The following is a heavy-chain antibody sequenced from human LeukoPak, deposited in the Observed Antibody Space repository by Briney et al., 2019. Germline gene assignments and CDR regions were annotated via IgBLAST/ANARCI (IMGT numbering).Heavy chain of an antibody. Sequence: SETLSLTCTISGGSVSDYYWSWIRQSPGRGLEWIGYIYHTGSTSYSPSLKSRVTISADTSQNQFSLKLSSVTAADTAVYYCASRKLGNDYWGQGTLVTVSS. V-gene: IGHV4-59*02. D-gene: IGHD7-27*01. CDR3: ASRKLGNDY. CDR1: GGSVSDYY. J-gene: IGHJ4*02. CDR2: IYHTGST.